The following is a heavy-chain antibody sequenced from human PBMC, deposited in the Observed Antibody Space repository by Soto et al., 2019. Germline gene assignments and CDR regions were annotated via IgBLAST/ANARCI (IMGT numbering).Heavy chain of an antibody. V-gene: IGHV1-18*04. J-gene: IGHJ6*02. Sequence: ASVNVSCKASGYTFTNYGISWVRQAPGQGLEWMGWISAYNADTNYAQNLQGRVTMTTDTSTSTAYMELRSLRSDDTAVYYCARDRSVVVPGAIPTYYYYGMDVWGQGTTVTVSS. D-gene: IGHD2-2*01. CDR2: ISAYNADT. CDR3: ARDRSVVVPGAIPTYYYYGMDV. CDR1: GYTFTNYG.